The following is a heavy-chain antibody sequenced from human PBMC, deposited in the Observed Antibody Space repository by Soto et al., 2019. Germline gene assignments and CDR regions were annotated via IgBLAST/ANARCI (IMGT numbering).Heavy chain of an antibody. Sequence: PGGSLTLSCAASGFTFSSYGMHWVRQAPGKGLEWVAVISYDGSNKYYADSVKGRFTISRDNSKNTLYLQMNSPRAEDTAVYYCAKALPRNYYDSSLFDAWGRGTLVTVSS. V-gene: IGHV3-30*18. CDR1: GFTFSSYG. CDR2: ISYDGSNK. CDR3: AKALPRNYYDSSLFDA. D-gene: IGHD3-22*01. J-gene: IGHJ5*02.